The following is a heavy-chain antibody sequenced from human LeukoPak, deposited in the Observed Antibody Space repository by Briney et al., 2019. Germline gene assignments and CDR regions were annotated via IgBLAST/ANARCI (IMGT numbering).Heavy chain of an antibody. CDR1: GGSISSSSCY. Sequence: SETLSLTCTVSGGSISSSSCYWGWIRQPPGKGLEWIGSIYYSGSTYYNPSLKSRVTISVDASKNQFSLKLSSVTAADTAVYYCARQDTAAAGNFDYWGQGTLVTVSS. D-gene: IGHD6-13*01. CDR2: IYYSGST. V-gene: IGHV4-39*01. CDR3: ARQDTAAAGNFDY. J-gene: IGHJ4*02.